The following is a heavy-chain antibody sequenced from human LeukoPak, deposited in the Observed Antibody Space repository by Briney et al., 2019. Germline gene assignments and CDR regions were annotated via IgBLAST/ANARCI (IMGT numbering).Heavy chain of an antibody. CDR3: AKAHIMVVTAFDI. CDR2: IYSGGST. Sequence: GGSLRLSCAVSGFTVSSNYMSWVRQAPGKGLEWVSVIYSGGSTYYADSVKGRFTISRDKSKNTLYLQMSRLRAEDTAVYYCAKAHIMVVTAFDIWGRGTMVTVSS. V-gene: IGHV3-53*01. CDR1: GFTVSSNY. J-gene: IGHJ3*02. D-gene: IGHD2-21*02.